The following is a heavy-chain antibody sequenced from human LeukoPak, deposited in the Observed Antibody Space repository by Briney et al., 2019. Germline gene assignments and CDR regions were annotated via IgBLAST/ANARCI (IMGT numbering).Heavy chain of an antibody. Sequence: SGTLSLTCAVSGGSISSSNWWSWIRQHPGKGLEWIGYIYYSVSTYYNPSLKSRVTISVDTSKNQFSLKLSSVTAADTAVYYCARGGSGSYYFDYWGQGTLVTVSS. CDR2: IYYSVST. CDR3: ARGGSGSYYFDY. V-gene: IGHV4-31*11. J-gene: IGHJ4*02. CDR1: GGSISSSNW. D-gene: IGHD3-10*01.